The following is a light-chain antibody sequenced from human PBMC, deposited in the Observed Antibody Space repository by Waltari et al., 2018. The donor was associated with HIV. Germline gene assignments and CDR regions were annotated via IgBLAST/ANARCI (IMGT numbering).Light chain of an antibody. CDR2: GTS. CDR1: QAISNY. J-gene: IGKJ4*01. V-gene: IGKV1-27*01. Sequence: DIQMTQSPSSRSASVGDRVTITCRASQAISNYLAWYQQKPGKVPKVLIYGTSSLQSGVPSRFNGSGSGTEFTLTISSLQPEDVATYYCQSYKSAPFTFGGGTRVEIK. CDR3: QSYKSAPFT.